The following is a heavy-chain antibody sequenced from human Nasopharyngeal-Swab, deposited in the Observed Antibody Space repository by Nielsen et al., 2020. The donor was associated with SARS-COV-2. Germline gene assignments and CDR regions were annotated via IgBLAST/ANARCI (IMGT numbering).Heavy chain of an antibody. J-gene: IGHJ6*02. CDR2: ISYDGSNK. Sequence: GESLKISCAASGFTFSSYDMHWVRQAPGKGLEWVSLISYDGSNKYYADSVKGRFTISRDNSKNTLFLQMNSLRAEDTAVYYCAKETTAVTLFFRKRSSYSMDVWGQGTTVTVS. CDR3: AKETTAVTLFFRKRSSYSMDV. D-gene: IGHD4-17*01. CDR1: GFTFSSYD. V-gene: IGHV3-30*18.